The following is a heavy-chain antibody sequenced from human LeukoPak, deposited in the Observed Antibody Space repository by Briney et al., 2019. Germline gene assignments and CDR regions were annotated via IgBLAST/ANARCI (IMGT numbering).Heavy chain of an antibody. CDR2: INPNSGGT. Sequence: ASVKVSCKASGYTFTGYYMHWVRQAPGQGLEWTGWINPNSGGTNYAQKFQGRVTMTRDTSISTVYMELSRLRSDDTAVYYCARDPDYGPSNWFDPWGQGTLVTVSS. V-gene: IGHV1-2*02. D-gene: IGHD4-17*01. CDR1: GYTFTGYY. J-gene: IGHJ5*02. CDR3: ARDPDYGPSNWFDP.